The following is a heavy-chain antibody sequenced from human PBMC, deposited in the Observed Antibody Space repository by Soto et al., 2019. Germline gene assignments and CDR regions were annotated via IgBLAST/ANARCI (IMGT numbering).Heavy chain of an antibody. CDR2: LNQDGSQK. D-gene: IGHD2-21*01. Sequence: EVQLVASGGDLVQPGGSLRISCAASGFTFSAHWLTWVRQAPGKGLEYVATLNQDGSQKYYVDSVKGRFTISRDNARNSLYLQMNSLRVEDTAVYFCVRESCVGGWCKGYFQKWGQGTRVTVSS. V-gene: IGHV3-7*05. J-gene: IGHJ1*01. CDR3: VRESCVGGWCKGYFQK. CDR1: GFTFSAHW.